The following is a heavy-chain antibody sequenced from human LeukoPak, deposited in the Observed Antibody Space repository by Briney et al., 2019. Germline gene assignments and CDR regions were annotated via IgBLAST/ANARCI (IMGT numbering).Heavy chain of an antibody. J-gene: IGHJ4*02. Sequence: GGSLGLSCAPPGFTFSGSDMHWVRQAPGKGLEWVSAIGTAGDPYYPGSVKGRFTISRENAKNSSYLQMNSLRAGDTAVYYCARVDSYGGSYWGQGTLVTVSS. V-gene: IGHV3-13*05. CDR3: ARVDSYGGSY. CDR1: GFTFSGSD. CDR2: IGTAGDP. D-gene: IGHD5-18*01.